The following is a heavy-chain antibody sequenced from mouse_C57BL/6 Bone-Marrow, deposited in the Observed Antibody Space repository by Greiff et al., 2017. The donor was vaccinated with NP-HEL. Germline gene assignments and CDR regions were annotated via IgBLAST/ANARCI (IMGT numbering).Heavy chain of an antibody. Sequence: VQLQQSGAELVRPGASVKLSCTASGFNFKDDYMHWVKQRPEQGLEWIGWIDPENGDTEYASKFQGKATITTDTSSNTAYLQLSSLTSEDTAVYYCTTDGNYLDYWGQGTTLTVSS. CDR3: TTDGNYLDY. CDR2: IDPENGDT. V-gene: IGHV14-4*01. CDR1: GFNFKDDY. J-gene: IGHJ2*01. D-gene: IGHD2-1*01.